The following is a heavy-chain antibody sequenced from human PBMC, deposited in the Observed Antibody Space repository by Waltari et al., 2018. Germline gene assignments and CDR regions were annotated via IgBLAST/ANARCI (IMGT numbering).Heavy chain of an antibody. Sequence: QVQLVESGGGVVQPGRSLRLSCAASGFTFSSYGMPWVVQAPASGLEGVAVISYDGSNKYYADSVKGRFTITRDNSKNTLYLQMNSLRAEDTAVYYCAKDKSDGFGELFEYYFDYWGQGTLVTVSS. CDR2: ISYDGSNK. V-gene: IGHV3-30*18. J-gene: IGHJ4*02. CDR1: GFTFSSYG. CDR3: AKDKSDGFGELFEYYFDY. D-gene: IGHD3-10*01.